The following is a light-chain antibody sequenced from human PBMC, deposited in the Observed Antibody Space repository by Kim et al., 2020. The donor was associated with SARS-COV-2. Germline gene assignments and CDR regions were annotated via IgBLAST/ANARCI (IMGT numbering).Light chain of an antibody. V-gene: IGKV3-15*01. CDR3: HQYNNWPET. CDR1: QSINSH. CDR2: GSS. J-gene: IGKJ1*01. Sequence: VSPGERATLSRRASQSINSHLAWYQQKPGQAPRLLIYGSSTRATGIPARFSGSGSGTEFTLTISSLQSEDFAVYYCHQYNNWPETFGQGTKVDIK.